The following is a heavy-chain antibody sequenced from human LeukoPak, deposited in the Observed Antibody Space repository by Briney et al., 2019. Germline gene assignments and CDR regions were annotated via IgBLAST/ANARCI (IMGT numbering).Heavy chain of an antibody. Sequence: GGSLRLSCAASGFTFSSYWMSWVRQAPGKGLEWVANIKQDGSEKYYVDSVKGRFTISRDNSKNTLYLQMNSLRAEDTAMYYCAKPRRDYFDGSAFSDDTSGYYYQAWFDLWGQGTLVTVSS. CDR1: GFTFSSYW. CDR3: AKPRRDYFDGSAFSDDTSGYYYQAWFDL. J-gene: IGHJ5*02. CDR2: IKQDGSEK. V-gene: IGHV3-7*03. D-gene: IGHD3-22*01.